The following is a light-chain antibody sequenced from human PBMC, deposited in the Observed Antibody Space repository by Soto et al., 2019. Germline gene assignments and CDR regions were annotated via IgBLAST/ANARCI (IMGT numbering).Light chain of an antibody. CDR3: QQYNTYCT. J-gene: IGKJ2*01. CDR2: DAS. V-gene: IGKV1-5*01. Sequence: DIQMTQSPSTLSASVGDRVTLTCRASESIGTWLAWYQQKPGRAPKLLIYDASTLESGVTSRFSGSGSGTVFSLTISSLQPDDFASYYCQQYNTYCTFGQGTKLEIK. CDR1: ESIGTW.